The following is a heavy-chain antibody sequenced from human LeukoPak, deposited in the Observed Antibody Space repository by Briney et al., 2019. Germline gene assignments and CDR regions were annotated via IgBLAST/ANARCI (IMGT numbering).Heavy chain of an antibody. V-gene: IGHV3-23*01. Sequence: PGGSLRLSCAASGFPFSSYAMSWVRQPPVKGLECISTISDSFRITDDADSVKGRFTISRDNSKNTLYLQMNTLRAEDTAVYYCAKRHGDYFDYWGQGTFVTVSS. D-gene: IGHD4-17*01. J-gene: IGHJ4*02. CDR2: ISDSFRIT. CDR3: AKRHGDYFDY. CDR1: GFPFSSYA.